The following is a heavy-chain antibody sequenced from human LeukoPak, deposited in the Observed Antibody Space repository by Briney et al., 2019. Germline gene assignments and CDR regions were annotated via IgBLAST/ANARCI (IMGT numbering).Heavy chain of an antibody. D-gene: IGHD6-13*01. CDR1: GYTFTSYY. CDR2: INPSGGST. V-gene: IGHV1-46*01. J-gene: IGHJ4*02. Sequence: ASVKVSCKASGYTFTSYYMHWVRQAPGQGLEWMGIINPSGGSTSYAQKFQGRVTMTRDMSTSTVYMELSSLRSEDTAVYYCARSVGRAAGESTPPKYWGQGTLVTVSS. CDR3: ARSVGRAAGESTPPKY.